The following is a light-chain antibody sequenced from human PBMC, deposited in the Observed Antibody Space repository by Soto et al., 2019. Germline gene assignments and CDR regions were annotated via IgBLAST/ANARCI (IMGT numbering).Light chain of an antibody. Sequence: EIVMTQSPATLSVSPGERATLSCRASQSVSSNLAWYQQKPGQAPRLLIYGASTRATGIPARFNGSGSGTEFTLTISSLQSEDFALFYCQHYSNWPWTSGQGTKVEIK. V-gene: IGKV3-15*01. J-gene: IGKJ1*01. CDR1: QSVSSN. CDR2: GAS. CDR3: QHYSNWPWT.